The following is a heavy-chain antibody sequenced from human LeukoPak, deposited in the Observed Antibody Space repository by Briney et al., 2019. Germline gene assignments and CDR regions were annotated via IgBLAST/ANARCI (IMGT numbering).Heavy chain of an antibody. D-gene: IGHD3-9*01. CDR1: GYTFIGYY. CDR3: ARGGLILRYFVDYYYYYMDV. J-gene: IGHJ6*03. V-gene: IGHV1-2*06. Sequence: ASVKVSCKASGYTFIGYYMHWVRQAPGKGLEWMGRINPNSGGTKYAQKFQGTVTITRDTSISTAYMELSRLRSDDTAVYYCARGGLILRYFVDYYYYYMDVWGKGTTVTVSS. CDR2: INPNSGGT.